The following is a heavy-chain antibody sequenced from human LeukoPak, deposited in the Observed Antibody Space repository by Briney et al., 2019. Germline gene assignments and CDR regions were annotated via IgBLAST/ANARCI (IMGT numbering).Heavy chain of an antibody. D-gene: IGHD2-2*01. J-gene: IGHJ4*02. Sequence: EASVKVSCKAPGYTFTDYYLHWVRQAPGQGFEWMGWINPNSGDTNYAQKFQGRVTMTRDTSISTAHMEMSRLRSDDTAVYYCARANFLYCSSTTCLFDYWGQGTLVTVSS. CDR3: ARANFLYCSSTTCLFDY. CDR1: GYTFTDYY. CDR2: INPNSGDT. V-gene: IGHV1-2*02.